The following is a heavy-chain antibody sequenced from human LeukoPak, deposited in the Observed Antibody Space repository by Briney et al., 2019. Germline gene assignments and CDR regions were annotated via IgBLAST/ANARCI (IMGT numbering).Heavy chain of an antibody. CDR2: ISSSSSYI. D-gene: IGHD3-22*01. CDR1: GFTFSSYS. Sequence: GGPLRLSCAASGFTFSSYSMNWVRQAPGKGLEWVSSISSSSSYIYYADSVKGRFTISRDNAKNSLYLQMNSLRAEDTAVYYCARDRRYYDSNWFDPWGQGTLVTVSS. CDR3: ARDRRYYDSNWFDP. J-gene: IGHJ5*02. V-gene: IGHV3-21*01.